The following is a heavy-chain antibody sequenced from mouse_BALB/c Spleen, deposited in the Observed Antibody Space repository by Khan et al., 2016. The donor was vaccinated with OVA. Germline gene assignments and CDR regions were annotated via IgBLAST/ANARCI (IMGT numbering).Heavy chain of an antibody. D-gene: IGHD4-1*01. CDR3: ASHLTGSFAY. J-gene: IGHJ3*01. Sequence: EVQLVESGGDLVKPGGSLKLSCEASGFTFSSYSMSWVRQTPDKRLEWVATISSGGDYTYYPDSVKGRFTISRYNARNTLYLQMSSLKSEDTAMYYCASHLTGSFAYWGQGTLVTVSA. CDR2: ISSGGDYT. V-gene: IGHV5-6*01. CDR1: GFTFSSYS.